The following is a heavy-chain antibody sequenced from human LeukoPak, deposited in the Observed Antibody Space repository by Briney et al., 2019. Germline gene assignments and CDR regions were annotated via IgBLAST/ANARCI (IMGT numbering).Heavy chain of an antibody. CDR3: AKDRSIRGPGSWDPFDY. J-gene: IGHJ4*02. CDR2: IGGSGGST. D-gene: IGHD3-10*01. CDR1: GFTVSSNY. V-gene: IGHV3-23*01. Sequence: GGSLRLSCAASGFTVSSNYMSWVRQAPGKGLEWVSAIGGSGGSTYYADSVKGRFTISRDNSKNTLYLQMNSLRAEDTAVYYCAKDRSIRGPGSWDPFDYWGQGTLVTVSS.